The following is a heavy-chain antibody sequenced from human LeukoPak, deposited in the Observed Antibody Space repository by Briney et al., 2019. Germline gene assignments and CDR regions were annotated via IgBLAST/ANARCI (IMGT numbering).Heavy chain of an antibody. CDR1: GGSISTYY. J-gene: IGHJ5*02. D-gene: IGHD6-6*01. CDR3: ARHEYTSSFWFDP. CDR2: IYNSGST. Sequence: PSETLSLTCTVSGGSISTYYWSWIRQPPGKGLEWIGYIYNSGSTNYNPPLKSRLTISVDTSKNQFSLKVSSVTAADTAVYYCARHEYTSSFWFDPWGQGTLVTVSS. V-gene: IGHV4-59*08.